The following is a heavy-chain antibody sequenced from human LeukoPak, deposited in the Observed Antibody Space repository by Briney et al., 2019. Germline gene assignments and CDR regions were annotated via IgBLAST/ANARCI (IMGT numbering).Heavy chain of an antibody. CDR2: ISAYNGNS. CDR3: ARRSYSSSYNWFDP. J-gene: IGHJ5*02. Sequence: ASVKVSCKASGFTFTNYAINWVRQAPGQGLEWMGWISAYNGNSNYAQKLQGRVTMTTDTSTSTAYMELRSLRSDDTAVYYCARRSYSSSYNWFDPWGQGTLVTVSS. D-gene: IGHD6-13*01. V-gene: IGHV1-18*01. CDR1: GFTFTNYA.